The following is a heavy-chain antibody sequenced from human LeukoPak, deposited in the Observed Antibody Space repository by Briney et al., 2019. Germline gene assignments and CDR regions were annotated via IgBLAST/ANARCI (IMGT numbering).Heavy chain of an antibody. Sequence: PSETLSLTCTVSGGSISSGGYYWSWIRQPPGKGLEWIGYIYHSGSTYYNPSLKSRVTISVDRSKNQFSLKLSSVTAADTAVYYCARASSGWYFDYWGQGTLVTVSS. J-gene: IGHJ4*02. CDR2: IYHSGST. CDR1: GGSISSGGYY. D-gene: IGHD6-19*01. CDR3: ARASSGWYFDY. V-gene: IGHV4-30-2*01.